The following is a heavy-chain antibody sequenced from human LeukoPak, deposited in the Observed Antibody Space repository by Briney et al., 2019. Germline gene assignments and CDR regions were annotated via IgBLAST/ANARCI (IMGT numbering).Heavy chain of an antibody. CDR1: GGSISSSSTYY. Sequence: KTSETLSLTCTVSGGSISSSSTYYWGWIRQPPGEGLEWIGSIYYSGSTYYNPSLKSRVTISVDTSKNQFSLKLNYVTVADTAVYYCARVWCGGDCYRTHTNYNFYYYMDVWGKGTTVTVSS. CDR3: ARVWCGGDCYRTHTNYNFYYYMDV. D-gene: IGHD2-21*02. V-gene: IGHV4-39*07. J-gene: IGHJ6*03. CDR2: IYYSGST.